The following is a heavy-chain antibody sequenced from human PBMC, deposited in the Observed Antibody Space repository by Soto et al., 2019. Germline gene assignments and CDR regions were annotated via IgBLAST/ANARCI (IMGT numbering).Heavy chain of an antibody. CDR1: GFPFNTYA. Sequence: GGSLRLSCEASGFPFNTYAITWFRQLPGMGLEWVSTTSIGGNTDFAESVRGRFSVSRDNSKNTLYLQMTNLRAEDAAIYFCAKDLRPGLVVPTKSGFDPWGQGTRVTVSS. D-gene: IGHD3-10*01. J-gene: IGHJ5*02. CDR2: TSIGGNT. V-gene: IGHV3-23*01. CDR3: AKDLRPGLVVPTKSGFDP.